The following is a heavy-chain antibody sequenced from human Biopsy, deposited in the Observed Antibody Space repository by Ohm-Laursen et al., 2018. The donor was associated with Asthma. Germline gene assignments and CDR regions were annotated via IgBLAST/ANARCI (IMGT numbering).Heavy chain of an antibody. CDR2: IKHDGSEK. CDR1: GFAFNNSS. D-gene: IGHD3-3*02. J-gene: IGHJ1*01. Sequence: SLRLSCSASGFAFNNSSMTWVRQVPGKGLEWVANIKHDGSEKNHVDSLKGRFTISRDNAKNSLYLQMNSLRAEDTAVYYCARTFHFWSPYHAEHYQLWGQGTLVTVSS. CDR3: ARTFHFWSPYHAEHYQL. V-gene: IGHV3-7*01.